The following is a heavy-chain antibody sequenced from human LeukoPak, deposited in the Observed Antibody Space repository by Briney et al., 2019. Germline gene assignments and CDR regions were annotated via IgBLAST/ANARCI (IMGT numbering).Heavy chain of an antibody. CDR1: GFTFSSYA. V-gene: IGHV3-23*01. Sequence: PGGSLRLSCAASGFTFSSYAVNWVRQAPGKGLEWVSGISASGGSTFYADSLEGRFTISRDNSKNTLHLQMNSLRAEDTAVYYCAKGPFYYDSGGFSAGGFLDYWGQGTLVTVSS. CDR2: ISASGGST. CDR3: AKGPFYYDSGGFSAGGFLDY. J-gene: IGHJ4*02. D-gene: IGHD3-22*01.